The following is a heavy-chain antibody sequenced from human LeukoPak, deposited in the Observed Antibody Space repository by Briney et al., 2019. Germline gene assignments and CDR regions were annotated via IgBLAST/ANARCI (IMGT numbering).Heavy chain of an antibody. J-gene: IGHJ4*02. CDR3: ARDLVPYSSSWFYFDY. V-gene: IGHV1-2*02. D-gene: IGHD6-13*01. CDR1: GGTFSSYT. Sequence: GASVKVSCKASGGTFSSYTINWVRQAPGQGLEWMGWINPNSGGTNYAQKFQGRVTMTRDTSISTAYMELSRLRSDDTAVYYCARDLVPYSSSWFYFDYWGQGTLVTVSS. CDR2: INPNSGGT.